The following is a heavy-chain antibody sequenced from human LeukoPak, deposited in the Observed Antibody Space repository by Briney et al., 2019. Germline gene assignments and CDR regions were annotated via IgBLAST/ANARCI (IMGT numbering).Heavy chain of an antibody. V-gene: IGHV4-59*01. J-gene: IGHJ6*03. CDR1: GGSISSYY. CDR3: ARGGGITSQPWVYYYMDV. Sequence: KSSETLSLTCTVSGGSISSYYWSWIRQPPGKGLEWIGYIYYSGSTNYNPSLKSRVTISVDTSKNQFSLKLSSVTAADTAVYYRARGGGITSQPWVYYYMDVWGKGTTVTVSS. D-gene: IGHD3-16*01. CDR2: IYYSGST.